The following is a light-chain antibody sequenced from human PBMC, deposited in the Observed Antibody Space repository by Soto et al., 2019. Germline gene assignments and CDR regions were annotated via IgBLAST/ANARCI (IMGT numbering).Light chain of an antibody. V-gene: IGKV3-11*01. CDR3: QQRSSWIT. CDR2: DSS. J-gene: IGKJ5*01. Sequence: IVLTQSPATLSLWPGETAILSCRASQSVSSYLSWYQQKPGQAPRLLIYDSSSRAPGVPARFSGSGSGTDFTLNISSLEPEDFALYYCQQRSSWITFGQGTRLEIE. CDR1: QSVSSY.